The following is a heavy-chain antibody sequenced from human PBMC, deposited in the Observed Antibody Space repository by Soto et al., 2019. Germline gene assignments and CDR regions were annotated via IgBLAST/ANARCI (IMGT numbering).Heavy chain of an antibody. J-gene: IGHJ3*02. Sequence: EVQLLESGGGLVQPGGSLRLSCVASGFTFSTYAMNWVRQAPGKGREWVSAISGSDGSTYYADSVKGRFTISRDNSKNTLYLQMRSLRAEDTAVYYCAKESLFSGWYVGDALDIWGQGTMVTVSS. V-gene: IGHV3-23*01. D-gene: IGHD6-19*01. CDR1: GFTFSTYA. CDR3: AKESLFSGWYVGDALDI. CDR2: ISGSDGST.